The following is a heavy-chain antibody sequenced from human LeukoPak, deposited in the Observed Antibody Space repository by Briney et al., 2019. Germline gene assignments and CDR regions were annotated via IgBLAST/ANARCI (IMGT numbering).Heavy chain of an antibody. CDR3: TKVEWELPRN. J-gene: IGHJ4*02. Sequence: GGFLRLSCRTAGFTFGVYAMSWVRQASGKGQEWVGFIRRKSYRGTTEYDASVKDRFTISRDDYKSIAYLQMNSLKTEDTGVYYCTKVEWELPRNWGQGTLVTVST. V-gene: IGHV3-49*04. CDR2: IRRKSYRGTT. D-gene: IGHD1-26*01. CDR1: GFTFGVYA.